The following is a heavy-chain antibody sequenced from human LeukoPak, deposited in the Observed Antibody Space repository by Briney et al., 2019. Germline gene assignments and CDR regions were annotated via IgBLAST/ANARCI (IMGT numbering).Heavy chain of an antibody. D-gene: IGHD3-22*01. CDR1: GDSVSSTNYY. J-gene: IGHJ3*02. V-gene: IGHV4-39*07. Sequence: PSETLSLTCVVSGDSVSSTNYYWGWIRQPPGKGLEWIGTTHYSGNTYYNPSLKSRVTISVDTSKNQFSLKLSSVTAADTAVYYCAREPLGVGYYYDSSGYYAAFDIWGQGTMVTVSS. CDR2: THYSGNT. CDR3: AREPLGVGYYYDSSGYYAAFDI.